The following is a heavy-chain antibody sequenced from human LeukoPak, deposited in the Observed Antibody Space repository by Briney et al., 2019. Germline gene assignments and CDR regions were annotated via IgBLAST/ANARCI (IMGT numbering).Heavy chain of an antibody. D-gene: IGHD3-16*02. V-gene: IGHV3-7*01. CDR1: GFTFTTYW. CDR3: TRNEDYVWGTYRYFSQRLGAANGQNRANAFDI. J-gene: IGHJ3*02. CDR2: IKQDGSDK. Sequence: GGSLRLSCAASGFTFTTYWMTWVRQAPGKGLEWVANIKQDGSDKYYVDSVKGRFTISRDNAKNSFYLQMNTLRAEDTAVYYCTRNEDYVWGTYRYFSQRLGAANGQNRANAFDIWGQGTMVTVSS.